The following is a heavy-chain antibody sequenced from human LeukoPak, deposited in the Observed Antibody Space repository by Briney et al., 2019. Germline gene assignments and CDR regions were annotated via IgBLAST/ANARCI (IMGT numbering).Heavy chain of an antibody. V-gene: IGHV2-70*11. Sequence: SGPALVKPTQTLTLTCTFSGFSLSTSGMCVSRIRQPPGKALEWLARVDWDDDKYYNTYLKTRLTISKDTSKNQVVLTMTNVNTVDTATYYCARTAGGNSYYYYMDVWGKGTTVTVSS. D-gene: IGHD4-23*01. CDR1: GFSLSTSGMC. CDR3: ARTAGGNSYYYYMDV. J-gene: IGHJ6*03. CDR2: VDWDDDK.